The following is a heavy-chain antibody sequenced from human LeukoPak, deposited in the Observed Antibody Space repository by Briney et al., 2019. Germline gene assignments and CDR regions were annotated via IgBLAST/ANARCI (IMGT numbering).Heavy chain of an antibody. CDR2: IYYSGST. D-gene: IGHD3-3*01. J-gene: IGHJ3*02. CDR1: GGSFSGYY. Sequence: SETLSLTCAVYGGSFSGYYWSWIRQPPGKGLEWIGYIYYSGSTNYNPSLKSRVTISVDTSKNQFSLKLSSVTAADTAVYYCARDLRSEGAFDIWGQGTMVTVSS. V-gene: IGHV4-59*01. CDR3: ARDLRSEGAFDI.